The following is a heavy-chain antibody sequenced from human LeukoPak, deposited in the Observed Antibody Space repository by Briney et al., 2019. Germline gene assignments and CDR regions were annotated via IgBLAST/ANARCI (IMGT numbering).Heavy chain of an antibody. V-gene: IGHV1-2*02. CDR1: GYTFTGYY. CDR2: INPNSGGT. CDR3: ARDGTATVVTPDANWFDP. Sequence: ASVKVSCKASGYTFTGYYMHWVRQAPGQGLEWMGWINPNSGGTNYAQKFQGRVTMTRDTSISTAYMELSRLRSDDTAVYYCARDGTATVVTPDANWFDPWGQGTLVTVSS. J-gene: IGHJ5*02. D-gene: IGHD4-23*01.